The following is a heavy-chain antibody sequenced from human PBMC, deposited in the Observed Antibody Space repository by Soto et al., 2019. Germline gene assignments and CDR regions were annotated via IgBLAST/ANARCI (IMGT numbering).Heavy chain of an antibody. J-gene: IGHJ4*02. D-gene: IGHD1-26*01. CDR3: ARMGVGATEDY. CDR1: GYTFTNYD. CDR2: MNPNSGNT. Sequence: QVQLVQSGTEVMTPGASVKVSCKASGYTFTNYDINWVRQATGQGLEWMGWMNPNSGNTGYAQKSQGRVTMTKNTSIITAYMRLSSLRSEDKAVYYRARMGVGATEDYWGQGPLVTVSA. V-gene: IGHV1-8*01.